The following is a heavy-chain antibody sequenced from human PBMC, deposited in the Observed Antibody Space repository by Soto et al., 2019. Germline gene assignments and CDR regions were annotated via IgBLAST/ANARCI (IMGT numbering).Heavy chain of an antibody. D-gene: IGHD3-10*02. V-gene: IGHV4-34*01. CDR2: INHIGTT. Sequence: QVQLQQWGAGLLKPAETLSLTCAVYGGSFSGYYWSWSRQPPGRGLEWIWEINHIGTTNNNPSLKSRVTISVDTSKTQFSLKVSSGTDADTAVYYCARRTAGCSETYYKPWFDPWGQGTLVTVSS. J-gene: IGHJ5*02. CDR1: GGSFSGYY. CDR3: ARRTAGCSETYYKPWFDP.